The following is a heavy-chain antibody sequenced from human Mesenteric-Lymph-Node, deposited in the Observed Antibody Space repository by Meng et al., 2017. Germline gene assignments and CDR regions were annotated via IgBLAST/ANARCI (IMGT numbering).Heavy chain of an antibody. CDR2: INHSGST. V-gene: IGHV4-34*01. D-gene: IGHD2-2*01. CDR3: ARTIGGADIVVVPAAYYFDY. Sequence: QVQLQQWGAGLLKPAETLSRTCAVYGGPFSGYYWSWIRQPPGKGLEWIGEINHSGSTNYNPSLKSRVTISVDTSKNQFSLKLSSVTAADTAVYYCARTIGGADIVVVPAAYYFDYWGQGTLVTVSS. J-gene: IGHJ4*02. CDR1: GGPFSGYY.